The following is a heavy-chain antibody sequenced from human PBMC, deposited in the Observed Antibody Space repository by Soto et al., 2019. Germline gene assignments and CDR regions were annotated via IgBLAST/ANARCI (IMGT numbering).Heavy chain of an antibody. CDR3: ARVLEPMITFGGVSRADDAFDI. Sequence: QVQLVQSGAEVKKPGSSVKVSCKASGGTFSSYTISWVRQAPGQGLEWMGRIIPILGIANYAQKFQGRVTITADKSTSTAYMELSSLRSEDTAVYYCARVLEPMITFGGVSRADDAFDIWGQGTMVTVSS. D-gene: IGHD3-16*01. CDR1: GGTFSSYT. CDR2: IIPILGIA. J-gene: IGHJ3*02. V-gene: IGHV1-69*02.